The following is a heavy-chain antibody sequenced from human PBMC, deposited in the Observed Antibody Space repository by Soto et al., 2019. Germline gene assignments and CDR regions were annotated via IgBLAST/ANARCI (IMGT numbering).Heavy chain of an antibody. V-gene: IGHV3-9*01. D-gene: IGHD3-22*01. J-gene: IGHJ4*02. Sequence: EVQLVESGGGLVQPGRSLRLSCAATGFTFDDYAMYWVRQAPGKGLEWVSGISWNSGIIVYADSVKGRFTISRDNAKNSLYLQMNSLRAEDTALYYCAKDRFLFDSGGYYSSCFDYWGLGTLVTVSS. CDR2: ISWNSGII. CDR3: AKDRFLFDSGGYYSSCFDY. CDR1: GFTFDDYA.